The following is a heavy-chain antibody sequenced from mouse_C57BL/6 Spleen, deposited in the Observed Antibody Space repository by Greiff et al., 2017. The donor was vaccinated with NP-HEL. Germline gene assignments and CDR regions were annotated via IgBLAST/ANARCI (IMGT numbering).Heavy chain of an antibody. D-gene: IGHD2-1*01. CDR3: ARDRNYYFDY. Sequence: EVQLVESGPGLVKPSQSLSLTCSVTGYSITSGYYWNWIRQFPGNKLEWMGYISYDGSNNYNPSLKNRISITRDTSKNQFFLKLNSVTTEDTATYYCARDRNYYFDYWAQGTTLTVSS. J-gene: IGHJ2*01. V-gene: IGHV3-6*01. CDR1: GYSITSGYY. CDR2: ISYDGSN.